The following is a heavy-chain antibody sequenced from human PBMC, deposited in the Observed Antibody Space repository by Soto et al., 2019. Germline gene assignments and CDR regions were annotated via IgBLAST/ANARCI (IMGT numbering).Heavy chain of an antibody. Sequence: GESLKISCKGSGYSFISYWIAWVRQRPGKGLEWMGSIFPDAFDTRYSPSFQGKVTISVDTSISTAYLQWGRLEASDTAIYYCARTYYYDSSAYPNWGQGTPVPVSS. CDR3: ARTYYYDSSAYPN. J-gene: IGHJ4*02. CDR2: IFPDAFDT. CDR1: GYSFISYW. D-gene: IGHD3-22*01. V-gene: IGHV5-51*01.